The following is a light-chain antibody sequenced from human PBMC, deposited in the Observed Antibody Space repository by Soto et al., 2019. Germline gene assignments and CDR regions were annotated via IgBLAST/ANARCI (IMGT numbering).Light chain of an antibody. CDR3: QYYNDYCWT. CDR1: QTISSW. V-gene: IGKV1-5*03. Sequence: DLQLTQSPSTLSASVGDRVTITCRASQTISSWLAWYQQKPGKAPNLLIYKTSNLESGVPSRFSGRGSGTEFTLTISSLQPDDFATYYCQYYNDYCWTFGQGTKVEIK. CDR2: KTS. J-gene: IGKJ1*01.